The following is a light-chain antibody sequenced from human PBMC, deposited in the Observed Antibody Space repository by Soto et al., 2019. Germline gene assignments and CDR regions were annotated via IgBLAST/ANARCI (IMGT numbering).Light chain of an antibody. V-gene: IGKV3-20*01. CDR3: QQYVNSPLT. J-gene: IGKJ3*01. CDR1: QSVSSSY. Sequence: EIVLTQSPGTLSLSPGERATLSCRASQSVSSSYLAWYQQKPGQAPRLLIYGASSRATGIPDRFSGSGSGTDFTLTISRLEPEDFSVYYCQQYVNSPLTFGHGTKVDMK. CDR2: GAS.